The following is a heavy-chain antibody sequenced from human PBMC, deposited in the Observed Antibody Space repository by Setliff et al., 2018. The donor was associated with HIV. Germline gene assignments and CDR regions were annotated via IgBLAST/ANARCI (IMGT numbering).Heavy chain of an antibody. D-gene: IGHD3-3*01. CDR3: ARDVMEWFGSYFDH. Sequence: SETLSLTFTVSGGSINNGVSYWSWIRQSAEKGLEWIGHVSSSGSTTYNPSLKSRVTISVDVSKNQFSLMLDSVTAADAALYFCARDVMEWFGSYFDHWGQGALVTVSS. J-gene: IGHJ4*02. CDR2: VSSSGST. V-gene: IGHV4-61*09. CDR1: GGSINNGVSY.